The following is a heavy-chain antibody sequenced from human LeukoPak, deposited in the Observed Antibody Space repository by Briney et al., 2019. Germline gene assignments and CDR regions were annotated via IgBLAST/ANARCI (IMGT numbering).Heavy chain of an antibody. D-gene: IGHD4-17*01. CDR2: INPSGGST. Sequence: GGSLRLSCAASGFTFSSYAISWVRQAPGQGLEWMGIINPSGGSTSYAQKFQGRVTMTRDTSTSTVYMELSSLRSEDTAVYYCARGATVTTSNWFDPWGQGTLVTVSS. CDR1: GFTFSSYA. V-gene: IGHV1-46*01. J-gene: IGHJ5*02. CDR3: ARGATVTTSNWFDP.